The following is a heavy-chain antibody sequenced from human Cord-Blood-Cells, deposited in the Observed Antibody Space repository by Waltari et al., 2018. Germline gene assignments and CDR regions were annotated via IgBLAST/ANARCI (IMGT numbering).Heavy chain of an antibody. CDR1: GFTFSSYS. Sequence: EVQLVESGGGLVKPGGSLRLSCAASGFTFSSYSMHWVRQAPGKGLWWVSSIWSRSSYIYDADSLNGRFTISIDNAKNSLYLQMNSLRAEDTAVYYCARLRSSSSGRYFDLWGRGTLVTVSS. D-gene: IGHD6-6*01. J-gene: IGHJ2*01. V-gene: IGHV3-21*01. CDR3: ARLRSSSSGRYFDL. CDR2: IWSRSSYI.